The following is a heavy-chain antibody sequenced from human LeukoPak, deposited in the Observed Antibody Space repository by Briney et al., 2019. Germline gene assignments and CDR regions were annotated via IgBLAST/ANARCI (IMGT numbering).Heavy chain of an antibody. D-gene: IGHD3-10*01. Sequence: ASVKVSCKASGGTFSSYAISWVRQAPGQGLEWMGGIIPIFGTANYAQKFQGRVTITADESTSTAYMELSSLRSEDTAVYYCARASVLWFGERDGHYFDYWGQGTLVTVSP. CDR3: ARASVLWFGERDGHYFDY. J-gene: IGHJ4*02. CDR1: GGTFSSYA. V-gene: IGHV1-69*13. CDR2: IIPIFGTA.